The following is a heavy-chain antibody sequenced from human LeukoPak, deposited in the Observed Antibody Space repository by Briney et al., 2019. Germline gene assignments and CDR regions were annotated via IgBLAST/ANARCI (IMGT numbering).Heavy chain of an antibody. Sequence: GGSLRLSCAASGSTFSSYAISWVRQAPGQGLEWMGGIIPIFGTANYAQKFQGRVTITADESTSTAYMELSSLRSEDTAVYYCATAVNGWFDPWGQGTLVTVSS. J-gene: IGHJ5*02. CDR1: GSTFSSYA. CDR2: IIPIFGTA. CDR3: ATAVNGWFDP. V-gene: IGHV1-69*01. D-gene: IGHD2-8*01.